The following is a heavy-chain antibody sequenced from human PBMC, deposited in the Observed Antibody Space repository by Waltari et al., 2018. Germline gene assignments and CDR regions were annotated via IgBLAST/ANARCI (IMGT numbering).Heavy chain of an antibody. D-gene: IGHD2-2*01. V-gene: IGHV7-4-1*02. CDR3: AREVVPAATIVVNWFDP. CDR1: GYTFTNYA. CDR2: INTNTGNP. Sequence: QVQLVQSGSELKKPGASVKVSCKASGYTFTNYAINWLRQAPGQGLELMGWINTNTGNPTYVQVFTGRFVFSLDTSVSTAYLQINSLKADDTAVYYCAREVVPAATIVVNWFDPWGQGTLVTVSS. J-gene: IGHJ5*02.